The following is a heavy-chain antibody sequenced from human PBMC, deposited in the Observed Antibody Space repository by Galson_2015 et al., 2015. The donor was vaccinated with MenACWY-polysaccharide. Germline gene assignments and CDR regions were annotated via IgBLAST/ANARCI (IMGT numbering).Heavy chain of an antibody. CDR1: GGSISSSSYY. CDR3: ARAWESSGWDRRFDP. CDR2: IYYSGSS. D-gene: IGHD6-19*01. V-gene: IGHV4-39*01. J-gene: IGHJ5*02. Sequence: TGLLKTSETLSLTCTVSGGSISSSSYYWGWIRQPPGKGLEWIGSIYYSGSSYYNPSLKSRVTLSVDTPKNQYSRSLSSVTAADTAVYYCARAWESSGWDRRFDPWGQGTLVTVSS.